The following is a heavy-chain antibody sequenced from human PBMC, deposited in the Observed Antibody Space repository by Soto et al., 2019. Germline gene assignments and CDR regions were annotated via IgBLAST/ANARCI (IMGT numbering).Heavy chain of an antibody. J-gene: IGHJ4*02. D-gene: IGHD6-19*01. CDR2: INHSGST. CDR1: GGSFSGYY. CDR3: ARGGGIAVAGTLDY. Sequence: QVQLQQWGAGLLKPSETLSLTFAVYGGSFSGYYWSWIRQPPGKGLEWIGEINHSGSTNYNPSLKSRVTISVDTSKNQFSLKLSSVTAADTAVYYCARGGGIAVAGTLDYWGQRTLVTVSS. V-gene: IGHV4-34*01.